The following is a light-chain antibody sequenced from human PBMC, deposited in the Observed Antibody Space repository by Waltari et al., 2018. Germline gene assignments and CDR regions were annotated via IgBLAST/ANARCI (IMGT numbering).Light chain of an antibody. CDR3: SSYTSVNTR. CDR2: DVA. J-gene: IGLJ2*01. V-gene: IGLV2-14*03. CDR1: SSDVEGFNF. Sequence: QSALTQPASMSGSPGQSITISCTGTSSDVEGFNFVSWYQQYPCKAPKLIIYDVANRPSGVSHRFSGSRSDNTASLTISGLQAEDEADYYCSSYTSVNTRFGGGTKLTVL.